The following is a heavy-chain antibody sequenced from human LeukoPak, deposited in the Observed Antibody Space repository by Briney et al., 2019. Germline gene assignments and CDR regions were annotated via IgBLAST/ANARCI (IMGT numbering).Heavy chain of an antibody. CDR2: IKGSSSTI. J-gene: IGHJ6*03. D-gene: IGHD3-16*02. Sequence: PGGSLRLSCAASGFTSSSSAMNWVRQAPGKGMEWVSHIKGSSSTIYYADSVKGRFTISRDNAKNSVYLQMNRLRVEDTAVYYCARRSYRRVIGVYYYYYMDVWGKGTPVTASS. CDR1: GFTSSSSA. CDR3: ARRSYRRVIGVYYYYYMDV. V-gene: IGHV3-48*04.